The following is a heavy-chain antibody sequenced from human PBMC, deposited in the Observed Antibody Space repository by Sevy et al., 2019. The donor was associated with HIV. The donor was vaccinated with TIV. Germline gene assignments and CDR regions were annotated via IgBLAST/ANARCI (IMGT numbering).Heavy chain of an antibody. Sequence: GGSLRLSCAASGFTFSTYAMHWVRQAPGNGLEWVAVISYDGSIKYSADSVKGRFTISRDNSKNTLYLQMNSLRPEDTAVYYCAGERTYYYDSSGSDYGYYGMDVWGQGATVTVSS. D-gene: IGHD3-22*01. CDR3: AGERTYYYDSSGSDYGYYGMDV. CDR1: GFTFSTYA. V-gene: IGHV3-30*04. CDR2: ISYDGSIK. J-gene: IGHJ6*02.